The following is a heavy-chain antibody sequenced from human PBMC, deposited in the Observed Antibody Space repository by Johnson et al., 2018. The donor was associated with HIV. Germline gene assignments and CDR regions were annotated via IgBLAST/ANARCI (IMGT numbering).Heavy chain of an antibody. J-gene: IGHJ3*02. CDR3: AKNSAAFDI. Sequence: QVQLVESGGGVVQPGRSPRLSCAASGFTFSSYAMHWVRQAPGKGLEWVAVISYDGSNKYYADSVKGRFTISRDNSKNTLYLQMNSLRAEDTAVYYCAKNSAAFDIWGQGTMVTVSS. CDR2: ISYDGSNK. V-gene: IGHV3-30*04. CDR1: GFTFSSYA. D-gene: IGHD2/OR15-2a*01.